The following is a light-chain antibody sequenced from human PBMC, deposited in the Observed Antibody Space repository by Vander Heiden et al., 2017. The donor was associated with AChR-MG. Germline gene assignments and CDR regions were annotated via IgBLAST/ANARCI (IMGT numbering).Light chain of an antibody. CDR2: VAS. V-gene: IGKV3-20*01. CDR1: QSVSNTY. CDR3: QQYGSSHWT. J-gene: IGKJ1*01. Sequence: EIVLTQSPGTLSLSPGERATLSCRASQSVSNTYLAWYQQKPGQAPRLLIYVASSRATGIPDRFSGSGSGTDFSLTISRLEPEDFAVYYCQQYGSSHWTFGQGTKVEIK.